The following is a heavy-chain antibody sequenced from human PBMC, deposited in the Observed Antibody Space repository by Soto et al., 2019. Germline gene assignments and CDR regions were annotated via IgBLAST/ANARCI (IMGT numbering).Heavy chain of an antibody. J-gene: IGHJ3*02. CDR1: GGSISSSSYY. Sequence: PSETLSLTCTVSGGSISSSSYYWVWIRQPPGKGLEWIGSIYYSGSTYYNPSLKSRVTISVDTSKNQFSLKLSSVTAADTAVYYCARLARWLLSDAFDIWGQGTMVTVSS. CDR2: IYYSGST. V-gene: IGHV4-39*01. D-gene: IGHD5-12*01. CDR3: ARLARWLLSDAFDI.